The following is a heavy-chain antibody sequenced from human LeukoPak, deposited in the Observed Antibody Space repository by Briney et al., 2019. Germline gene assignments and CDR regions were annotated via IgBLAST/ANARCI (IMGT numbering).Heavy chain of an antibody. Sequence: RASVKVSCKASGGTFSSYAISWVRQAPGQGLEWMGGIIPIFGTANYAQKFQGRVTITTDESTSTAYMELSRLRSDDTAVYYCARSGNYEFDYWGQGTLVTVSS. CDR1: GGTFSSYA. V-gene: IGHV1-69*05. CDR3: ARSGNYEFDY. D-gene: IGHD4-11*01. J-gene: IGHJ4*02. CDR2: IIPIFGTA.